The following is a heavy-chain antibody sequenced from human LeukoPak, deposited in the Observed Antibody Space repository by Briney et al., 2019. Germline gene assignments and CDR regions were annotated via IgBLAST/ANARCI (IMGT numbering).Heavy chain of an antibody. D-gene: IGHD3-22*01. V-gene: IGHV3-30-3*01. CDR3: ARDALESSGFYPVEFDY. Sequence: GGSLRLSCAASGFTFSSYAMHWVRQAPGKGLEWVAVISYDGSNKYYADSVKGRFTVSRDNAKNSLYLQMNSLRAEDTAVYYCARDALESSGFYPVEFDYWGQGTLVTVSS. J-gene: IGHJ4*02. CDR2: ISYDGSNK. CDR1: GFTFSSYA.